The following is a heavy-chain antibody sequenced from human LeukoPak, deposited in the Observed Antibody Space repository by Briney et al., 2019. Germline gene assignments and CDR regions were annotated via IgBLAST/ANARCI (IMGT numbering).Heavy chain of an antibody. CDR2: ISSGSSYI. V-gene: IGHV3-21*05. CDR1: GFTITSWS. CDR3: ARYSGSYRDY. J-gene: IGHJ4*02. Sequence: GGSLRLSCAVSGFTITSWSMNWVRQAPGKGLEWLSYISSGSSYIYYADSVKGRFTISRDNAKNSLYLQMNSLRAEDTAAYYCARYSGSYRDYWGQGTLVTVSS. D-gene: IGHD1-26*01.